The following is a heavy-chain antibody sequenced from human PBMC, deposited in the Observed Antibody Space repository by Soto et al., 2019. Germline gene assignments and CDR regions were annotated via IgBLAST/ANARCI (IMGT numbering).Heavy chain of an antibody. D-gene: IGHD6-13*01. V-gene: IGHV1-69*01. CDR1: GGTFSNYA. CDR2: IIPVFGTV. Sequence: QVRLVQSGAEVKKPGSLVKVSCKASGGTFSNYAITWLRLAPGQGLEWLGGIIPVFGTVNYAQKFQGRVTITADESTSTAYMELNRLRSEDTAVYYCARDNPYTNSFGNWFDPWGQGTLVIVS. J-gene: IGHJ5*02. CDR3: ARDNPYTNSFGNWFDP.